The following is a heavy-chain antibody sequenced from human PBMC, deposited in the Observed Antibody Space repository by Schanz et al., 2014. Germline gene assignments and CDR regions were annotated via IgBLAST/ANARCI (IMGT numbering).Heavy chain of an antibody. CDR3: PVDKLSTHALFSGTSLYRALRTRAQGRLDS. V-gene: IGHV3-15*07. J-gene: IGHJ5*01. CDR1: GVTLTDAW. D-gene: IGHD3-10*01. Sequence: CVASGVTLTDAWMNWVRHAPGKGLELDGPLKSKPDGGSTYYGGPVKGRFTISRAGPKHTVYLQMIIMLIDDTGVYHCPVDKLSTHALFSGTSLYRALRTRAQGRLDS. CDR2: LKSKPDGGST.